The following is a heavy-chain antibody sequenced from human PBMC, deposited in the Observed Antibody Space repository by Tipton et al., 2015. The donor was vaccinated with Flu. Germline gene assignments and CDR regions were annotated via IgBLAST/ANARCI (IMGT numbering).Heavy chain of an antibody. J-gene: IGHJ6*04. D-gene: IGHD4-11*01. CDR2: ISSSSSSI. Sequence: GSLRLSCAASGFTFSSYSMNWVRQAPGRGLEWVSYISSSSSSIYYADSVKGRFTISRDNAKNSLYLQMNSLRAEDTAVYYCARGYRARDVWGKGTTVTVSS. CDR1: GFTFSSYS. V-gene: IGHV3-48*01. CDR3: ARGYRARDV.